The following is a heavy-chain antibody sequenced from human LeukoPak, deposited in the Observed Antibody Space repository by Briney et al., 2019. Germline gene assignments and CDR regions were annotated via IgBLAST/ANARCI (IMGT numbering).Heavy chain of an antibody. CDR1: GYTFTDYY. CDR2: VDPEDGET. Sequence: PGATVKISCKVSGYTFTDYYMHWVQQAPGKGLEWMGLVDPEDGETIYAEKFQGRVTMTRDTSISTAYMELSRLRSDDTAVYYCARERTLDYSNYEGYNWFDPWGQGTLVTVSS. D-gene: IGHD4-11*01. J-gene: IGHJ5*02. CDR3: ARERTLDYSNYEGYNWFDP. V-gene: IGHV1-69-2*01.